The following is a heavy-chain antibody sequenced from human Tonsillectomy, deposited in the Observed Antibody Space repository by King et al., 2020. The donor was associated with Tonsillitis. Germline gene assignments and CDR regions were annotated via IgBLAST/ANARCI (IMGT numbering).Heavy chain of an antibody. CDR3: ARCGSSSPGSNYYYYYGMDV. D-gene: IGHD1-26*01. CDR2: ISSSSSYI. CDR1: GFTFSSYS. Sequence: VQLVESGGGLVKPGGSLRLSCAASGFTFSSYSMNWVRQAPGKGLEWVSSISSSSSYIYYADSVKGRFTISRDNAKNSLYLQMNSLRAEDTAVYYCARCGSSSPGSNYYYYYGMDVWGQGTTVTVSS. J-gene: IGHJ6*02. V-gene: IGHV3-21*01.